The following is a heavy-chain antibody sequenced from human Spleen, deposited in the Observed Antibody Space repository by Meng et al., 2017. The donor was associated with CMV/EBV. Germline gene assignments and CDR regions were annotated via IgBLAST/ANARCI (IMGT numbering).Heavy chain of an antibody. Sequence: GRSLRLSCAASGFTFSTYWMSWVRQAPGKGLEWVTNIKPDGSETYYVDSVKGRVTISRDNARNSLYLQMSSLRAEDTAVYYCARWGGYHLDYWGQGTLVTVSS. V-gene: IGHV3-7*01. CDR2: IKPDGSET. D-gene: IGHD3-16*02. CDR3: ARWGGYHLDY. CDR1: GFTFSTYW. J-gene: IGHJ4*02.